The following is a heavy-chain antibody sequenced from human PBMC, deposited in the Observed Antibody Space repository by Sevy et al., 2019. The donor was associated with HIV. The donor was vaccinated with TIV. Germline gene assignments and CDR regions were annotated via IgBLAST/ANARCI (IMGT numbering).Heavy chain of an antibody. V-gene: IGHV5-51*01. CDR3: ARHHASYGVTGYYYYYGLDV. Sequence: GESLKISCKGSGYTFSSYWIGWVRQMPGKGLEWMGIIFPDDSDTRYSPSFQGQVTISADKSTSTAYLHWSSLKASDTAMYYCARHHASYGVTGYYYYYGLDVWGQGTTVTVSS. CDR1: GYTFSSYW. CDR2: IFPDDSDT. D-gene: IGHD3-16*01. J-gene: IGHJ6*02.